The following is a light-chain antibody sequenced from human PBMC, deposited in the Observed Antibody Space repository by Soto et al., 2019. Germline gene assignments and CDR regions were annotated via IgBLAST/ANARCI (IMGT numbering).Light chain of an antibody. V-gene: IGLV3-21*02. CDR3: QVWDISSHHNV. CDR1: DIARKT. Sequence: SYELTQPPSVSVAPGQTARITCGGNDIARKTVHWYQQKPGQAPVLVVYDDDERPSGIPERFSGSNSGNTAALTISRVEAGDEDDYYCQVWDISSHHNVFGTGTKVTVL. CDR2: DDD. J-gene: IGLJ1*01.